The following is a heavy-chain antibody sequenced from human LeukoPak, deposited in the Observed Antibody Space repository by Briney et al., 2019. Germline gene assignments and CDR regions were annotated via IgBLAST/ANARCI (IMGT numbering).Heavy chain of an antibody. J-gene: IGHJ3*02. CDR1: GFTFSSYA. D-gene: IGHD6-19*01. CDR3: ARDRVAVAGRIYAFDI. V-gene: IGHV3-23*01. Sequence: GGSLRLSCAASGFTFSSYAMSWVRQAPGKGLEWVSAISGSGGSTYYADSVKGRFTISRDNSKNTLYLQMNSLRAEDTAVYYCARDRVAVAGRIYAFDIWGQGTMVTVSS. CDR2: ISGSGGST.